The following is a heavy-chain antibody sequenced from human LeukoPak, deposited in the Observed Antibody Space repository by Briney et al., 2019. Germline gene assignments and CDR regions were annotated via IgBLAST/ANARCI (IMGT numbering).Heavy chain of an antibody. D-gene: IGHD2/OR15-2a*01. CDR2: IKQDGSDK. V-gene: IGHV3-7*01. Sequence: GGSLRLSCAASGFTFSNYYMSWVRQAPGKGLEWVANIKQDGSDKSYVDSVKGRFTISRDNAENSLYLQMNSLRGEDTAVYYCARKGGIYCNDGCFHDAFDIWGQGTTVTVSS. J-gene: IGHJ3*02. CDR3: ARKGGIYCNDGCFHDAFDI. CDR1: GFTFSNYY.